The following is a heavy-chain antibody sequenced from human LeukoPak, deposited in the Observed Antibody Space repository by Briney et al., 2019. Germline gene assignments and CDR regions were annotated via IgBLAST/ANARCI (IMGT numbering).Heavy chain of an antibody. CDR3: ASSLITMVRGVKNGMDV. J-gene: IGHJ6*04. D-gene: IGHD3-10*01. V-gene: IGHV1-2*02. Sequence: GASVKVSCKASGYTFTGYYMHWVRQAPGQGLEWMGWINPNSGGTNYAQTFQGRVTMTRDTSISTAYMELSRLRSDDTAVYYCASSLITMVRGVKNGMDVWGKGTTVTVSS. CDR1: GYTFTGYY. CDR2: INPNSGGT.